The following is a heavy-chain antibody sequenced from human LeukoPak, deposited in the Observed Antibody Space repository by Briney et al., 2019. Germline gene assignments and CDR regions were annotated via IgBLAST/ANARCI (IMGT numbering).Heavy chain of an antibody. J-gene: IGHJ6*02. CDR3: ARDRGSSWSDYYYGMDV. V-gene: IGHV1-8*01. CDR2: MNPNSGNT. D-gene: IGHD6-13*01. Sequence: ASVKVSCKASGYTFTSYDINWVRQATGQGLEWMGWMNPNSGNTGYAQKFQGRVTMTTDTSTSTAYMELRSLRSDDTVVYYCARDRGSSWSDYYYGMDVWGQGTTVTVSS. CDR1: GYTFTSYD.